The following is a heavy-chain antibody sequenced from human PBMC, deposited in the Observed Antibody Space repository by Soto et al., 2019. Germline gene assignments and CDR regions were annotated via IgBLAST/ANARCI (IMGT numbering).Heavy chain of an antibody. CDR1: GFTVSNNH. V-gene: IGHV3-53*01. D-gene: IGHD2-2*01. J-gene: IGHJ4*02. CDR3: AGRLTPAASLDY. CDR2: VHGGGST. Sequence: VQLVESGGGLIQPGGSLRLSCAASGFTVSNNHMTWVRQAAGKGLELVSFVHGGGSTSYEDSVKGRFTISRDNTKNPLYLQMDSQRAEDTAIYYCAGRLTPAASLDYWGRGTLVTVSS.